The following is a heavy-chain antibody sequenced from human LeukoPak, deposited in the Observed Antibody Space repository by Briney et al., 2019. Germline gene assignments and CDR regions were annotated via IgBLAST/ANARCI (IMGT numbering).Heavy chain of an antibody. CDR3: ATAHCSSTSCYKGDAFDI. CDR1: GYTLTELS. CDR2: FDPEDGET. Sequence: GASVKVSCKVSGYTLTELSLHWVRQAPGKGLEWMGGFDPEDGETIYAQKFQSRVTMTEDTSTDTAYMELSSLRSADTAVYYCATAHCSSTSCYKGDAFDIWGQGQWSPSLQ. D-gene: IGHD2-2*02. V-gene: IGHV1-24*01. J-gene: IGHJ3*02.